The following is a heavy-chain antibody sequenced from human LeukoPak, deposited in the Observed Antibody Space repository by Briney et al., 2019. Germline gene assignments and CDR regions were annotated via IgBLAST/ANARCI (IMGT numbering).Heavy chain of an antibody. J-gene: IGHJ3*02. Sequence: GGSLRLSCEVSGLTSSSYAMSWVRQAPGKGLEWVSGISGSGGSSYYADSVKGRFTISRDNSRNTLYLQLNCLRAEDTAVYYRAKNVGRAVAGTSAFDIWGQGTMVIVSS. D-gene: IGHD6-19*01. CDR3: AKNVGRAVAGTSAFDI. CDR1: GLTSSSYA. CDR2: ISGSGGSS. V-gene: IGHV3-23*01.